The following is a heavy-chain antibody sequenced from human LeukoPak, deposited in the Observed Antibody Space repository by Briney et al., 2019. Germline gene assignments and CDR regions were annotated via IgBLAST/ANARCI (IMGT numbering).Heavy chain of an antibody. Sequence: GGSLRLSCAASGFTFSSYWMHWVRQAPGKGLVWVSRINSDGSSTSYADSVKGRFTISRDNAKNTLYLQMNSLRAEDTAVYYCASHYYDSSGYFQHWGQGTLVTVSS. D-gene: IGHD3-22*01. CDR1: GFTFSSYW. CDR2: INSDGSST. V-gene: IGHV3-74*01. CDR3: ASHYYDSSGYFQH. J-gene: IGHJ1*01.